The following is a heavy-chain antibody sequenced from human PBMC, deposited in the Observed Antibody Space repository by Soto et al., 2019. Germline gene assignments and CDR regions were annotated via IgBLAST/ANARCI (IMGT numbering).Heavy chain of an antibody. Sequence: ASVKVSCKASGYTFTSYGICWVRQAPGQGLEWMGWISAYNGNTNYAQKFQDRVTMTTDTSTSTAYMELRSLRSDDTAVYYCARQDEYSYGLPSDYWGQGTLVTVSS. CDR3: ARQDEYSYGLPSDY. CDR1: GYTFTSYG. J-gene: IGHJ4*02. D-gene: IGHD5-18*01. V-gene: IGHV1-18*01. CDR2: ISAYNGNT.